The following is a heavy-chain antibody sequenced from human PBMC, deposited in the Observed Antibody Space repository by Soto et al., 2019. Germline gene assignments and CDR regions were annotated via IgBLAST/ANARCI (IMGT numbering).Heavy chain of an antibody. D-gene: IGHD3-16*01. V-gene: IGHV3-23*01. J-gene: IGHJ3*02. CDR2: ISGSGGRT. CDR1: GFPFSSYA. Sequence: SGGSLRLSCVASGFPFSSYAMSWARQTPGKGLEWVSGISGSGGRTYYADSVKGRFTISRDNSNNTLSLQMHILRVEDTAVYFCAKGGYYSLFDIWGQGTMVTVSS. CDR3: AKGGYYSLFDI.